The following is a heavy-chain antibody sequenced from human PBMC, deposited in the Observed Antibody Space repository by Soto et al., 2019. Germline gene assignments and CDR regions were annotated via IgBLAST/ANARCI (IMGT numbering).Heavy chain of an antibody. CDR2: ISGSGGTT. CDR1: GFTFSSYA. D-gene: IGHD2-2*02. V-gene: IGHV3-23*01. J-gene: IGHJ6*02. CDR3: TRYCPTASCYIRYGMDV. Sequence: EVQLLESGGGLVQPGGSLRLSCAASGFTFSSYAMTWVRQAPGKGLEWVSTISGSGGTTYYADSVRGRFTISRDHSKNTLYLQMNTLRAEDTALYSCTRYCPTASCYIRYGMDVWGQGTTVTVSS.